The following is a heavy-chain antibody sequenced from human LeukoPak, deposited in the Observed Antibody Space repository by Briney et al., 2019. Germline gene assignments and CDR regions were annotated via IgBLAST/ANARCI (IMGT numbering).Heavy chain of an antibody. CDR1: GYTFTSYY. V-gene: IGHV1-46*01. J-gene: IGHJ6*03. Sequence: GASVKVSCKASGYTFTSYYMHWVRQAPGQGLEWMGIINPSGGSTSYAQKFQGRVTMTRDMSTSTVYMELSSLRSEDTAVYYCARDRKVAGDRGYYYMDVWGKGTTVTVSS. CDR2: INPSGGST. D-gene: IGHD6-19*01. CDR3: ARDRKVAGDRGYYYMDV.